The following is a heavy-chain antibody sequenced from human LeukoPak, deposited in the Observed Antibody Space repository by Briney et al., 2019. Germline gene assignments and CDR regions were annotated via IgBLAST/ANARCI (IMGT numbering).Heavy chain of an antibody. V-gene: IGHV5-51*01. CDR1: GYSFTSYW. CDR2: IYPGDSDT. CDR3: ARHRNITMIVAPYGMDV. Sequence: PGESLKISCKGSGYSFTSYWIGWVRQMPGKGLEWMGIIYPGDSDTRYSPSFQGQVTISADKSISTAYLQWSSLKASDTAMYYCARHRNITMIVAPYGMDVWGQGTTVTVSS. J-gene: IGHJ6*02. D-gene: IGHD3-22*01.